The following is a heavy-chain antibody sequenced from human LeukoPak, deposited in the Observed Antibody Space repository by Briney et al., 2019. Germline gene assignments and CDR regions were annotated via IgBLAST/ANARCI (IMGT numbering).Heavy chain of an antibody. CDR3: AKDQRAVAGTCFDN. V-gene: IGHV3-23*01. J-gene: IGHJ4*02. CDR1: GFTFRSYA. Sequence: GGSLRLSCAASGFTFRSYAMTWVRQAPGKGLEWVEDISGSGNSPNYADSVKGRFTISRDNSNNTLYLQMKTLSAEDTAVYYCAKDQRAVAGTCFDNWGQGTLVTVSS. D-gene: IGHD6-19*01. CDR2: ISGSGNSP.